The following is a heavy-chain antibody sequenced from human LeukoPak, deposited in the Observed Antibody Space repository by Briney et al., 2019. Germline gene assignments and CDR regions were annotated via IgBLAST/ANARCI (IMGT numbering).Heavy chain of an antibody. J-gene: IGHJ4*02. CDR1: GYTFTGYY. Sequence: GASVKVSCKASGYTFTGYYMHRVRQAPGQGLEWMGWINPNSGGTNYAQKFQGRVTMTRDTSISTAYMELSRLRSDDTAVYYCAITDHYGSGSYFDYWGQGTLVTVSS. D-gene: IGHD3-10*01. V-gene: IGHV1-2*02. CDR3: AITDHYGSGSYFDY. CDR2: INPNSGGT.